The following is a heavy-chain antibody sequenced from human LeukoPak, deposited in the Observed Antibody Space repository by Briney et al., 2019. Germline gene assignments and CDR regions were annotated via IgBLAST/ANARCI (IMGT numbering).Heavy chain of an antibody. V-gene: IGHV3-23*01. Sequence: GGSLRLSCVASGFTLRVNYMTWIRQAPGKGLEWVSAISGSGGSTYYADSVKGRFTISRDNSKNTLYLQMNSLRAEDTAVYYCAKVRSWDYGDYADPYWYFDLWGRGTLVTVSS. D-gene: IGHD4-17*01. CDR2: ISGSGGST. CDR3: AKVRSWDYGDYADPYWYFDL. CDR1: GFTLRVNY. J-gene: IGHJ2*01.